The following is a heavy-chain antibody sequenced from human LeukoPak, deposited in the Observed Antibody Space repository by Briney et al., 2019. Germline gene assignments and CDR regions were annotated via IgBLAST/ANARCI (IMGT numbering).Heavy chain of an antibody. D-gene: IGHD5-12*01. Sequence: HPGGSLRLSCAASGFTFRNYGMSWVRQAPGKGLEWVSAISGADSSTYYADSVKGRFTISRDNSKNTLYLQMSSLRAEDTAVYYCAKSASENGYVRRYFDYWGQGTLVTVSS. V-gene: IGHV3-23*01. CDR1: GFTFRNYG. CDR3: AKSASENGYVRRYFDY. J-gene: IGHJ4*02. CDR2: ISGADSST.